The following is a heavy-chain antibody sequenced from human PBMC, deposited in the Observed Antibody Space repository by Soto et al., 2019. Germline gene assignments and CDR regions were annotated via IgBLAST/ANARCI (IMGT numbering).Heavy chain of an antibody. CDR2: IIPIFGTA. Sequence: ASVKVSCKASGGTFSSYAISWVRQAPGQGLEWMGGIIPIFGTANYAQKFQGRVTITADKSTSTAYMELSSLRSEDTAVYYCARDHPDCGCDCESLNWFDPWGQGTQVTVSS. CDR3: ARDHPDCGCDCESLNWFDP. J-gene: IGHJ5*02. CDR1: GGTFSSYA. D-gene: IGHD2-21*02. V-gene: IGHV1-69*06.